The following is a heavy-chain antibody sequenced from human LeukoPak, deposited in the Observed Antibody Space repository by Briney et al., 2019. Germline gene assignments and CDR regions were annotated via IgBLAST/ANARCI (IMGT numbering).Heavy chain of an antibody. CDR3: ARRDSSGYYFDY. CDR1: GGSISSYY. CDR2: IYYSGST. Sequence: NPSETLSLTCTVSGGSISSYYWSWIRQPPGEGLEWIGYIYYSGSTNYNPSLKSRVTISVDTSKNQFSLKLSSVTAADTAVYYCARRDSSGYYFDYWGQGTLVTVSS. V-gene: IGHV4-59*01. D-gene: IGHD3-22*01. J-gene: IGHJ4*02.